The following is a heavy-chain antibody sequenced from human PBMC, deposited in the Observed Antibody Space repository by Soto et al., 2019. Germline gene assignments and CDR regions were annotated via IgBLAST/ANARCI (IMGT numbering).Heavy chain of an antibody. CDR2: ISGSGGST. J-gene: IGHJ6*03. CDR3: ATYPGESIAAPPYYYYYYMDV. Sequence: GGSLRLSCAASGFTFSSYAMSWVRQAPGKGLEWVSAISGSGGSTYYADSVKGRFTISRDNSKNTLYLQMNSLRAEDTAVYYCATYPGESIAAPPYYYYYYMDVWGKGTTVTVSS. D-gene: IGHD6-6*01. CDR1: GFTFSSYA. V-gene: IGHV3-23*01.